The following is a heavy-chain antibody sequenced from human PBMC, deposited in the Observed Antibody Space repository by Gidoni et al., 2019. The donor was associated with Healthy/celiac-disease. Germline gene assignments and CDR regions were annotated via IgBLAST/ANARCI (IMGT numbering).Heavy chain of an antibody. CDR1: GGSISSYY. Sequence: GPGLVKPSETLSLTCTVSGGSISSYYWSWIRQPPGKGLEWIGYIYYSGSTNYNPSLKSRVTISVDTSKNQFSLKLSSVTAADTAVYYCARGDGYNEFLAPWGQGTLVTVSS. D-gene: IGHD5-12*01. CDR2: IYYSGST. V-gene: IGHV4-59*01. J-gene: IGHJ5*02. CDR3: ARGDGYNEFLAP.